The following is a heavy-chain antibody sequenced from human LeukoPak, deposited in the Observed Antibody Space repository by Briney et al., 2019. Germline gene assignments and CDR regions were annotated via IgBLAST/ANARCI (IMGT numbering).Heavy chain of an antibody. Sequence: SETLSLTRTVSGASISESYWSWIRQPAGKGLEWIGHLNPGVTTSYNASLRSRVAMSVDTSRNEISLTLTSVTGADTAVYYCARSDCYGGNCYTFRFDRWGQGTEVVVSS. CDR3: ARSDCYGGNCYTFRFDR. D-gene: IGHD2-15*01. V-gene: IGHV4-4*07. J-gene: IGHJ5*02. CDR1: GASISESY. CDR2: LNPGVTT.